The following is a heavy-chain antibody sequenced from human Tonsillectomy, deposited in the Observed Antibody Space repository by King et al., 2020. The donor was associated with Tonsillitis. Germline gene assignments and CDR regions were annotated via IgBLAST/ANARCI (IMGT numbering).Heavy chain of an antibody. V-gene: IGHV1-2*06. Sequence: QLVQSGAEVKKPGASVKVSCQASGYSFTGYSIHWVRQAPGQGLEWMGRINPDSGGADYALRFEDRVTMTSDTSIRSAYLELSSLRSDDTAVYFCARDTGGWRTFDHWGQGTLVTVSS. D-gene: IGHD6-19*01. CDR3: ARDTGGWRTFDH. CDR2: INPDSGGA. CDR1: GYSFTGYS. J-gene: IGHJ4*02.